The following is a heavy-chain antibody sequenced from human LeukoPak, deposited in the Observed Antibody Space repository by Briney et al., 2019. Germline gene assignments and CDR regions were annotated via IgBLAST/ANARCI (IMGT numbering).Heavy chain of an antibody. Sequence: SETLSLTCAVSGGSISSGGYSWSWIRQPPGKGLEWIGYIYHSGSTYYNPSLKSRVTMSVDRSKNQFSLKLSSVTAADTAVYYCARDEGGLGGIDPWGQGTLVTVSS. CDR3: ARDEGGLGGIDP. D-gene: IGHD6-6*01. CDR1: GGSISSGGYS. CDR2: IYHSGST. V-gene: IGHV4-30-2*01. J-gene: IGHJ5*02.